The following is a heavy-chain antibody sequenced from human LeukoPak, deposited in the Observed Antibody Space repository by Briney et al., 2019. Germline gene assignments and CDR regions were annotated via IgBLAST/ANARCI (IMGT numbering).Heavy chain of an antibody. CDR2: ISYDGNNI. CDR3: ARDYHDSSGYYGAKYYYYGMDV. CDR1: AFSFSRYS. J-gene: IGHJ6*02. V-gene: IGHV3-30*04. Sequence: GGSLGLSCAASAFSFSRYSMHWVRQAPGKGLEWMAVISYDGNNIYYADSAKGRFTISRDNSKNTLYLQMNSLRAEDTAVYYCARDYHDSSGYYGAKYYYYGMDVWGQGTTVTV. D-gene: IGHD3-22*01.